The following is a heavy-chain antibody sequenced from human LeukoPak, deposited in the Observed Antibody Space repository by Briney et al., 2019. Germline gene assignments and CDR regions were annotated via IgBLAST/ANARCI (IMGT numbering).Heavy chain of an antibody. V-gene: IGHV4-59*01. CDR2: IYYSGGT. CDR3: ARDVGGWYYFDY. J-gene: IGHJ4*02. CDR1: GGSISSYY. D-gene: IGHD6-19*01. Sequence: SETLSLTCTVSGGSISSYYWSWIRQPPGKGLEWIGYIYYSGGTNYNPSLKSRVTISVDTSKNQFSLKLSSVTAADTAVYYCARDVGGWYYFDYWGQGTLVTVSS.